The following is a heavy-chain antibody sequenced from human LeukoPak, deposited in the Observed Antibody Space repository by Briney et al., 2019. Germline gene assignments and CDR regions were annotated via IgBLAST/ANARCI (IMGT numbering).Heavy chain of an antibody. CDR3: AKGDYYMDV. V-gene: IGHV3-23*01. CDR1: GFTLSTYA. J-gene: IGHJ6*03. Sequence: GGSLRLSCAASGFTLSTYAMNWVRQAPGKGLEWVSGFSASGGGTYYADSVKARFTISRDNSKNTLYLQMNSLRAEDTAVYYCAKGDYYMDVWGKGTTVTVSS. CDR2: FSASGGGT.